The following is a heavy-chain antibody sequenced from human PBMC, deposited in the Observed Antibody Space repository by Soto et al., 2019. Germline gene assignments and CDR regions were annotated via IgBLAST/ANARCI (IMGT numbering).Heavy chain of an antibody. V-gene: IGHV4-31*03. CDR2: TYYSGTT. CDR1: GGSISTGGYY. D-gene: IGHD3-22*01. J-gene: IGHJ1*01. Sequence: QVQLQESGPGLVKPSQTLSLTCTVSGGSISTGGYYWSWIRQHPGKGLECIGYTYYSGTTYYNPSLKSRVTISVDASKSQFSLRLSSVTAADTAVYYCATNVGYYDIRGPKYFPHWGQGTLVTVSS. CDR3: ATNVGYYDIRGPKYFPH.